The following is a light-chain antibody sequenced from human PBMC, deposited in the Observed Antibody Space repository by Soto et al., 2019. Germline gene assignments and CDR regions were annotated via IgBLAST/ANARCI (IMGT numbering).Light chain of an antibody. J-gene: IGLJ2*01. CDR1: SSDVGGYNY. CDR2: KVS. Sequence: QSALTQPPSASGSPGQSVTISCTGTSSDVGGYNYVSWYQQHPGKAPKLMIYKVSKRPSGVPDRFSGSKSGNTASLTVSGLQAEDEADYYCSSYAGSNAVVFGGGTKLTVL. V-gene: IGLV2-8*01. CDR3: SSYAGSNAVV.